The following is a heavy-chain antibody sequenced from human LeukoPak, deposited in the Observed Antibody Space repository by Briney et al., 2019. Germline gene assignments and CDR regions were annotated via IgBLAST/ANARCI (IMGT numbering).Heavy chain of an antibody. CDR1: GGTFSSYA. J-gene: IGHJ3*02. CDR3: ARDWVTYDAFDI. D-gene: IGHD2-21*02. Sequence: GASVKVSCKASGGTFSSYAISWVRQAPGQGLEWMGGIIPIFGTANYAQEFQGRVTITAGKSTSTAYMELSSLRSEDTAVYYCARDWVTYDAFDIWGQGTMVTVSS. V-gene: IGHV1-69*06. CDR2: IIPIFGTA.